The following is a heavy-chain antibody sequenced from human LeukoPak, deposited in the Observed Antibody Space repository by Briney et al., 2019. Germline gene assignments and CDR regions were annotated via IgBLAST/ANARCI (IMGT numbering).Heavy chain of an antibody. V-gene: IGHV3-33*01. D-gene: IGHD3-22*01. Sequence: GGSLRLSRAASGFTFSSYGMHWVRQAPGKGLEWVAVIWYDGSNKYYADSVKGRFTISRDNSKNTLYLQMNSLRAEDTAVYYCARPYYDSSGYYYWGNAFDIWGQGTMVTVSS. J-gene: IGHJ3*02. CDR3: ARPYYDSSGYYYWGNAFDI. CDR2: IWYDGSNK. CDR1: GFTFSSYG.